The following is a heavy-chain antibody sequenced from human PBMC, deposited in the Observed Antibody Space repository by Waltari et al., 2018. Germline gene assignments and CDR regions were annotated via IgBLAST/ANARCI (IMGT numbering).Heavy chain of an antibody. V-gene: IGHV1-69*08. Sequence: QVQLVQSGAEVKKPGSSVKVSCKASGGTFSSYAISWVRQAPGQGLEWMGRIIPIFGTANYAQKFQGRVTITADKSTSTAYRELSSLRSEDTAVYYCASSNYYYDSSGLGAYWGQGTLVTVSS. CDR2: IIPIFGTA. CDR1: GGTFSSYA. CDR3: ASSNYYYDSSGLGAY. J-gene: IGHJ4*02. D-gene: IGHD3-22*01.